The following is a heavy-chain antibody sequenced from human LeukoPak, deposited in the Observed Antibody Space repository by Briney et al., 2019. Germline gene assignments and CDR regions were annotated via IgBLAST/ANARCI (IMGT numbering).Heavy chain of an antibody. CDR1: GFTFSSYS. V-gene: IGHV3-21*04. D-gene: IGHD5-12*01. CDR3: AGGGGNSGYDLVY. J-gene: IGHJ4*02. Sequence: PGGSLRLSCAASGFTFSSYSMNWVRQAPGKGLEWVSSISSSSSYIYYADSVKGRFTISRDNAKNSLYPQMNSLRSEDTAVYYCAGGGGNSGYDLVYWGQGTLVTVSS. CDR2: ISSSSSYI.